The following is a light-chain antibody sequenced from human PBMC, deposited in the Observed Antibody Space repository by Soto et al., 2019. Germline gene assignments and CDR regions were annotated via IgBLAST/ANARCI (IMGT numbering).Light chain of an antibody. Sequence: DIQMTQSPSSVSASVGDRVTITCRASQDILSWLAWYQQKPGEAPRLLIYASSNLQSGVPSRFSGSGSGTDFTLTISSLQPEYFATYYCQQANSFPITFGPGTRLDIK. CDR1: QDILSW. J-gene: IGKJ3*01. CDR3: QQANSFPIT. CDR2: ASS. V-gene: IGKV1-12*01.